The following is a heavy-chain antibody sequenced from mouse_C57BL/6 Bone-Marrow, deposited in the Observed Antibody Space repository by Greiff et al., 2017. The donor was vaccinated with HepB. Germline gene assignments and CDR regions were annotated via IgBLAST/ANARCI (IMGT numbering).Heavy chain of an antibody. Sequence: EVKLVESGGGLVQPGGSLKLSCAASGFTFSDYGMAWVRQAPRKGPEWVAFISNLAYSIYYADTVTGRFTISRENAKNTLYLEMSSLRSEDTAMYYCARHGYGSPFFAYWGQGTLVTVSA. D-gene: IGHD1-1*01. CDR3: ARHGYGSPFFAY. CDR2: ISNLAYSI. CDR1: GFTFSDYG. V-gene: IGHV5-15*01. J-gene: IGHJ3*01.